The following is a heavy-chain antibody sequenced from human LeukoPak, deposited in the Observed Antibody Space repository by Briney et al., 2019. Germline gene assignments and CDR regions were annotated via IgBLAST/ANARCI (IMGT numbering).Heavy chain of an antibody. V-gene: IGHV3-48*03. J-gene: IGHJ4*02. D-gene: IGHD2-15*01. CDR1: GFTFSDYE. Sequence: GGSLRLSCAASGFTFSDYEMNWVRQAPGKGLEWVSYISSSGRRIYYADSVKGRFTISRDKAKNSLYLQMNSLRVDDTAIYYCARGPRDPTEYCSRGTCSPTYEVWGQGTLVTVSS. CDR2: ISSSGRRI. CDR3: ARGPRDPTEYCSRGTCSPTYEV.